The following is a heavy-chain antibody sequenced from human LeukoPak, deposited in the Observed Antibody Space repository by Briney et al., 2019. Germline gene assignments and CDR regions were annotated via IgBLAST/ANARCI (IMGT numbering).Heavy chain of an antibody. CDR1: GGSISSGDYY. V-gene: IGHV4-30-4*01. Sequence: SQTLSLTCTVSGGSISSGDYYWSWIRQPPGKGLEWIGYIYYSGSTYYNPSLKSRVTISVDTSKNQFSLKLSSVIAADTAVYYCARDKLVRAHYYYYGMDVWGQGTTVTVSS. D-gene: IGHD6-6*01. CDR2: IYYSGST. CDR3: ARDKLVRAHYYYYGMDV. J-gene: IGHJ6*02.